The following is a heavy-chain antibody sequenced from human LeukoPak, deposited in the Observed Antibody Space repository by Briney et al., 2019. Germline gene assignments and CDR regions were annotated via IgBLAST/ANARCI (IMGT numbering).Heavy chain of an antibody. CDR1: GGSISSYC. D-gene: IGHD5-18*01. V-gene: IGHV4-59*01. CDR2: VYYTGST. CDR3: ARVQYSYGSGYCFDY. J-gene: IGHJ4*02. Sequence: SETLSLTCNVSGGSISSYCWSWLRQPPGKGLEWIAYVYYTGSTYYNPSLKSRVTASLETSENQFSLKVNSVTAEDTAVYYCARVQYSYGSGYCFDYWGQGALVTVSS.